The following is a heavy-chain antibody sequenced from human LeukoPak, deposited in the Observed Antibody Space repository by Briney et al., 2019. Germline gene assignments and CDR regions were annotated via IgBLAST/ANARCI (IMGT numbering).Heavy chain of an antibody. CDR1: GGSISSSSYY. D-gene: IGHD2-15*01. V-gene: IGHV4-39*07. J-gene: IGHJ6*03. CDR2: IYYSGST. Sequence: SETLSLTCTVSGGSISSSSYYWGWIRQPPGKGLEWIGSIYYSGSTYYNPSLKSRVTISVDTSKNQFSLKLSSVTAADTAVYYCARGYCSGGSCYSYYYYNYMDVWGKGTTVTVSS. CDR3: ARGYCSGGSCYSYYYYNYMDV.